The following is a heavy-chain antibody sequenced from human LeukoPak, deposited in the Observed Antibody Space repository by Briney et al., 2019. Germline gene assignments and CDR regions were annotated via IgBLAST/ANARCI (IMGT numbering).Heavy chain of an antibody. D-gene: IGHD4-11*01. CDR3: AITSPQTDDYRSKGAMAV. Sequence: GGSLRLSCAASGFPFSSYSMNWVRQAPGKGLEWVSSIFRSGSYMFYADSVKGRFTISRDNAKSSLYLQMNSLRAEDTAVYYCAITSPQTDDYRSKGAMAVWGQGTTVTVSS. J-gene: IGHJ6*02. CDR1: GFPFSSYS. V-gene: IGHV3-21*06. CDR2: IFRSGSYM.